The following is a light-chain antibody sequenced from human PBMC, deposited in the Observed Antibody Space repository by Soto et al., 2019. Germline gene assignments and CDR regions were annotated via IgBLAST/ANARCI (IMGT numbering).Light chain of an antibody. V-gene: IGLV2-14*01. Sequence: QSVLTQPASVSGSPGQSITISCTGTSSGVGGYDYVSWYQQHPGKAPKLIIYEVRHRPSGASNRFSGSKSGNTASLTISGLQAEDEADYFCSSYTGTSTLYDFGTGAKVTVL. CDR3: SSYTGTSTLYD. J-gene: IGLJ1*01. CDR2: EVR. CDR1: SSGVGGYDY.